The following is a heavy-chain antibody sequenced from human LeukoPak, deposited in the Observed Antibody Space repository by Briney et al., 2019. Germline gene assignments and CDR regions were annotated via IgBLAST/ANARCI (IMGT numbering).Heavy chain of an antibody. D-gene: IGHD5-12*01. V-gene: IGHV4-59*08. CDR1: GGSISSYY. J-gene: IGHJ3*02. CDR3: ARHLRTLGAWLRERDAFDI. CDR2: IYYSGST. Sequence: SETLSLTCTVSGGSISSYYWSWIRQPPGKGLGWIGYIYYSGSTNYNPSLKSRVTISVDTSKNQFSLKLSSVTAADTAVYYCARHLRTLGAWLRERDAFDIWGQGTMVTVSS.